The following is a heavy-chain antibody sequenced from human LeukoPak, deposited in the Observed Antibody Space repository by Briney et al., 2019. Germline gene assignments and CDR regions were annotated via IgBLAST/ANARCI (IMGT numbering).Heavy chain of an antibody. V-gene: IGHV3-74*01. CDR1: GFTFSSYW. CDR2: INSDASLT. D-gene: IGHD3-3*01. CDR3: ARDLPGGITIFGG. Sequence: PGGSLRLSCAASGFTFSSYWMHWVRQAPGKGLVWVSRINSDASLTSYADSVKGRFTIPRDNAKNTLYLQMNNLRAEDTAVYYCARDLPGGITIFGGRGQGTLVTVSS. J-gene: IGHJ4*02.